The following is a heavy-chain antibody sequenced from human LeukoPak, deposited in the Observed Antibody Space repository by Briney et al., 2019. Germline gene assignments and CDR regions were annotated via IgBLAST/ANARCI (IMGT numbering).Heavy chain of an antibody. CDR1: GGSSSGYY. CDR2: INHSGST. D-gene: IGHD4-17*01. CDR3: ARVSYGDSTGDYYYGMDV. Sequence: SETLSLTCAVYGGSSSGYYWSWIRQPPGKGLEWIGEINHSGSTNYNPSLKSRVTISVDTSKNQFSLKLSSVTAADTAVYYCARVSYGDSTGDYYYGMDVWGQGTTVTVSS. V-gene: IGHV4-34*01. J-gene: IGHJ6*02.